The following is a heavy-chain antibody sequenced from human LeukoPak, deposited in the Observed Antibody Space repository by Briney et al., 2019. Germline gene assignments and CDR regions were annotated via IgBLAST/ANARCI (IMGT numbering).Heavy chain of an antibody. V-gene: IGHV3-21*01. CDR2: ISSSSSYI. CDR3: ARAVEYYDYVWGSYRLDY. CDR1: GFTFSSYS. D-gene: IGHD3-16*02. J-gene: IGHJ4*02. Sequence: GGSLRLSCAASGFTFSSYSMNWVRQAPGKGLEWVSSISSSSSYIYYADSVKGRFTISRDNAKNSLYLQMNSLRAEDTAAYYCARAVEYYDYVWGSYRLDYWGQGTLVTVSS.